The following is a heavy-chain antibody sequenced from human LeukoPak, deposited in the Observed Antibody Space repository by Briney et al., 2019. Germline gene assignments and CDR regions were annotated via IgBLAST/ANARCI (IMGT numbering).Heavy chain of an antibody. J-gene: IGHJ4*02. CDR2: IYSGGST. CDR1: GFTFSSYG. Sequence: PGGSLRLSCAASGFTFSSYGMHWVRQAPGKGLEWVSVIYSGGSTYYADSVKGRFTISRDDSKNTLYLQMNSLRAEDTAVYYCASRDGYNYNWGQGTLVIVFS. V-gene: IGHV3-NL1*01. D-gene: IGHD5-24*01. CDR3: ASRDGYNYN.